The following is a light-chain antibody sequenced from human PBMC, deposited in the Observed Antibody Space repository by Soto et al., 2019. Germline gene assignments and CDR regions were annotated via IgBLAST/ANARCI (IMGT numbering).Light chain of an antibody. Sequence: EIVLTQSPGTLSLSPGERATLSCRASQSVSSSYLAWYQQKPGQAPRLLIYGASSRTTGIPDRFSGSGSGTDFTLTINRLEPEDFAVYYCQQYGSSHSYTFGQGTRLEIK. V-gene: IGKV3-20*01. CDR1: QSVSSSY. J-gene: IGKJ2*01. CDR3: QQYGSSHSYT. CDR2: GAS.